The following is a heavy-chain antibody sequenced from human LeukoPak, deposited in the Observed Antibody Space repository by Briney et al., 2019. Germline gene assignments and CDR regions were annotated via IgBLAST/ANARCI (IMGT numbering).Heavy chain of an antibody. Sequence: PSETLSLTCTVSGASISGYYWSWIRQPPGKGLEWIGYIYYSGSTNYNPSLKSRVTISVDTSKNQFSLKLSSVTAADTAVHYCAREEYNYGNFDYWGQGTLVTVSS. D-gene: IGHD5-18*01. CDR2: IYYSGST. CDR3: AREEYNYGNFDY. V-gene: IGHV4-59*01. CDR1: GASISGYY. J-gene: IGHJ4*02.